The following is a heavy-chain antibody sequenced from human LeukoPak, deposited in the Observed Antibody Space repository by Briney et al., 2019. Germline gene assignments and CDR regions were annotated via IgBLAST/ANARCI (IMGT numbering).Heavy chain of an antibody. J-gene: IGHJ4*02. V-gene: IGHV3-48*01. CDR2: ISGSSGII. CDR1: GFTFNTYT. CDR3: VKENSGVTIFGAVTNYYYFDY. Sequence: GGLRLSCAASGFTFNTYTMNWVRQAPGKGLEWVSYISGSSGIIDYADSVRGRFTISRDKAKNSLYLQMNSLRAEDTALYYCVKENSGVTIFGAVTNYYYFDYWGQGTLVTVSS. D-gene: IGHD3-3*01.